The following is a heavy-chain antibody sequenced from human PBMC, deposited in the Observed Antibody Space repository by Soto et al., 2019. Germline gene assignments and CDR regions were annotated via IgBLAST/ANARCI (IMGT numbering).Heavy chain of an antibody. CDR1: GFTFSNAW. CDR3: TTGPARYSSSWYEVDAFDI. CDR2: IKSKTDGGTT. V-gene: IGHV3-15*07. D-gene: IGHD6-13*01. Sequence: EVQLVESGGGLVKPGGSLRLSCAASGFTFSNAWMNWVRQAPGKGLEWVGRIKSKTDGGTTDYAAPVKGRFTISRDDSKNTLYLQMNSLKTEDTAVYYCTTGPARYSSSWYEVDAFDIWGQGTMVTVSS. J-gene: IGHJ3*02.